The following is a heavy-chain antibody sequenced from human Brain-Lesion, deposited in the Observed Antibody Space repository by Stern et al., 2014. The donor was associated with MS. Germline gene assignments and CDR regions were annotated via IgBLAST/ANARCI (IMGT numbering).Heavy chain of an antibody. CDR3: VRAAFTTGWYYWYFDL. D-gene: IGHD6-19*01. CDR1: GFPFSNYW. J-gene: IGHJ2*01. Sequence: EVQLVQSGGGLVQPGGSLRLSCAASGFPFSNYWMNWVRQAPGKGMEWLANVKQDGSETYYVDSVKGRFTISRDNAKNSLYLQVNSLRAEDTAVYYCVRAAFTTGWYYWYFDLWGRGTLVTVSS. V-gene: IGHV3-7*01. CDR2: VKQDGSET.